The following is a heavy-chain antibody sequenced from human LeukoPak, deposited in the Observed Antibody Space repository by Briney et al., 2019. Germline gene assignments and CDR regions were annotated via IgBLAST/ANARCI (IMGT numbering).Heavy chain of an antibody. CDR1: GFAFSFYA. D-gene: IGHD6-19*01. CDR3: AKPISGGLAVTADWFHP. V-gene: IGHV3-23*01. CDR2: INANSGTT. J-gene: IGHJ5*01. Sequence: GGSLRLSCAASGFAFSFYAMSWLRQPPGKGLEWFSTINANSGTTSYAASVRGRFTISRDNSKNTLYLQVNTLRADDTATYYCAKPISGGLAVTADWFHPWGQGTLVVVSS.